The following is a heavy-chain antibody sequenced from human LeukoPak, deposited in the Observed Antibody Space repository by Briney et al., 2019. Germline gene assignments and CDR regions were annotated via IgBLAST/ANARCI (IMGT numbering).Heavy chain of an antibody. D-gene: IGHD1-14*01. V-gene: IGHV3-15*07. Sequence: GGSLRLSCAVSGFPFSDAWMNWVRQVPGRGLEWVGLIKSKTNGGTTDYTTPVKGRFTISRDDSKNTLYLQMNSLKIEDTAVYYCAIGGEPDMNYGMDVWGQGTTVTVSS. CDR1: GFPFSDAW. CDR2: IKSKTNGGTT. J-gene: IGHJ6*02. CDR3: AIGGEPDMNYGMDV.